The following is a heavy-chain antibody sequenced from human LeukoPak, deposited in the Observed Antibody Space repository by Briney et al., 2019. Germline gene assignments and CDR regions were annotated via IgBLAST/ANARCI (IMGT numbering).Heavy chain of an antibody. CDR3: ARNSHIAVAGTN. CDR2: ISGSGGST. J-gene: IGHJ4*02. V-gene: IGHV3-23*01. Sequence: GGSLRLSCAASGFTFSSYAMSWVRQAPGKGLEWVSAISGSGGSTYYADSVKGRFTISGDNSKNTLYLQMNSLRAEDTAVYYCARNSHIAVAGTNWGQGTLVTVSS. D-gene: IGHD6-19*01. CDR1: GFTFSSYA.